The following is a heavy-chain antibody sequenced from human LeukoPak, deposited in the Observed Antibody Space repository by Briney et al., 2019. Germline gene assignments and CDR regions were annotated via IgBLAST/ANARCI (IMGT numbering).Heavy chain of an antibody. CDR1: GYTFTSYY. V-gene: IGHV1-46*01. Sequence: GASVKVSCKASGYTFTSYYMHWVRQAPEQGLEWMGIINPSGGSTSYAQKFQGRVTMTRDTSTSTVYMELSSLRSEDTAVYYCARVLSDDSYYYYGMDAWGQGTTVTVSS. CDR2: INPSGGST. J-gene: IGHJ6*02. D-gene: IGHD2-21*02. CDR3: ARVLSDDSYYYYGMDA.